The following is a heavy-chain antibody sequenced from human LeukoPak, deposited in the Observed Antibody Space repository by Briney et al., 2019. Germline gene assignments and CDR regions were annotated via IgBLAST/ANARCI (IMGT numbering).Heavy chain of an antibody. D-gene: IGHD3-9*01. CDR2: IYYSGST. Sequence: PSETLSLTCTVSGGSISSYYWSWIRQPPGKGLEWIVYIYYSGSTNYNPSLKSRVTISVDTSKNQFSLKLSSVTAADTAVYYCARISLDILTGYMTFDIWGQGTMVTVSS. CDR3: ARISLDILTGYMTFDI. V-gene: IGHV4-59*01. J-gene: IGHJ3*02. CDR1: GGSISSYY.